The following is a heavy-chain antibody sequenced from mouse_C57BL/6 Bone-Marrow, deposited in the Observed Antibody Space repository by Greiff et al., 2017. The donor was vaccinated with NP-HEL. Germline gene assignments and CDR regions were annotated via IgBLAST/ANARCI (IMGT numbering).Heavy chain of an antibody. CDR1: GYSITSGYD. V-gene: IGHV3-1*01. D-gene: IGHD1-1*02. J-gene: IGHJ2*01. CDR3: ARAGDYYEGFDY. Sequence: EVKVEESGPGMVKPSQSLSLTCTVTGYSITSGYDWHWIRHFPGNKLEWMGYISYSGSTNYNPSLKSRISITHDTSKNHFFLKLNSVTTEDTATYYCARAGDYYEGFDYWGQGTTLTVSS. CDR2: ISYSGST.